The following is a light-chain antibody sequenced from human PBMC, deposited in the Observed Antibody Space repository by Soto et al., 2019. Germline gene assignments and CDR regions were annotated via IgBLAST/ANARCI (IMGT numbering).Light chain of an antibody. Sequence: QSALTQPPSVSAAPGQKVTISCSGSSSNIGNNYVSWYQQLPGTAPKLLIYDNNKRPSGIPDRFSGSKSGTSATLGITGLQTGDEADYYCGTWDSSLSAPRYVFGTGTKLTVL. J-gene: IGLJ1*01. CDR2: DNN. CDR1: SSNIGNNY. V-gene: IGLV1-51*01. CDR3: GTWDSSLSAPRYV.